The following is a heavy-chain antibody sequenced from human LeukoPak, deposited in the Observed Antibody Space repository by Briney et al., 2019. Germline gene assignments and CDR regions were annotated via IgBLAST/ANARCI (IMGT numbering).Heavy chain of an antibody. V-gene: IGHV4-31*03. CDR2: IYYSGST. J-gene: IGHJ6*02. CDR1: GGSISSGGYY. CDR3: ARRTSVLGMDV. D-gene: IGHD2-2*01. Sequence: PSETLSLTCTVSGGSISSGGYYWSWIRQHPGKGLEWIGYIYYSGSTYYNPSLKSRVIISVDTSKNQFSLKLSSVTAADTAVYYCARRTSVLGMDVWGRGTTVTVSS.